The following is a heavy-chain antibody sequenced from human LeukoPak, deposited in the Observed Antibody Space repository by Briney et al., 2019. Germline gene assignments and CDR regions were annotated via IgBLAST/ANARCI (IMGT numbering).Heavy chain of an antibody. D-gene: IGHD3-22*01. J-gene: IGHJ4*02. CDR3: AGYYYDSSGHYY. CDR2: IRYDGSNK. V-gene: IGHV3-30*02. Sequence: PGRSLRLSCAASGFTFSSYGMHWVRQAPGKGLEWVAFIRYDGSNKYYADSVKGRFTISRDNSKNTLYLQMKSLRAEDTAVYYCAGYYYDSSGHYYWGQGTLVTVSS. CDR1: GFTFSSYG.